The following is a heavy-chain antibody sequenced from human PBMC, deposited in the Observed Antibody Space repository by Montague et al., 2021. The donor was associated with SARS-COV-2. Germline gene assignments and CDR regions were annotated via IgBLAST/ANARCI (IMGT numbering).Heavy chain of an antibody. J-gene: IGHJ4*02. Sequence: SETLSLTCTVSGGSISSYYWSWIRQPPGKGLEWIGYIYYSESTNYNPSLKSRVTISVDTSKNQFSLKLSSVTAADTAVYYCARGMHYYDSSGYYFDYWGQGTLVTVSS. CDR3: ARGMHYYDSSGYYFDY. CDR1: GGSISSYY. CDR2: IYYSEST. V-gene: IGHV4-59*01. D-gene: IGHD3-22*01.